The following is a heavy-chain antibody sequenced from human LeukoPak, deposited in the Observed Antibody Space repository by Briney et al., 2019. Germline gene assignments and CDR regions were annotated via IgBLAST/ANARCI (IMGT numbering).Heavy chain of an antibody. CDR2: ISGSGGST. V-gene: IGHV3-23*01. D-gene: IGHD3-3*01. CDR3: AKDRVRFLEWSYFDY. Sequence: GGSLRLSCAASGFTFSSYAMSWVRQAPGKELEWVSAISGSGGSTYYADSVKGRFTISRDNSKNTLYLQMNSLRAEDTAVYYCAKDRVRFLEWSYFDYWGQGTLVTVSS. J-gene: IGHJ4*02. CDR1: GFTFSSYA.